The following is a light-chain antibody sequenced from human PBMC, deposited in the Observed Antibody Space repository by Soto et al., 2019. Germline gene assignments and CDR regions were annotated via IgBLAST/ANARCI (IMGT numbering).Light chain of an antibody. CDR3: QQLSSYPIT. V-gene: IGKV1-9*01. J-gene: IGKJ5*01. Sequence: DIQLTQSPSFLSASVGDRVTITCWASQGITSYVAWYQRKPGKAPKLLIYTASTLQSGVPSRFSGSGSGTEFTLTISSLQPEDFATYYCQQLSSYPITFGQGTRLEIK. CDR2: TAS. CDR1: QGITSY.